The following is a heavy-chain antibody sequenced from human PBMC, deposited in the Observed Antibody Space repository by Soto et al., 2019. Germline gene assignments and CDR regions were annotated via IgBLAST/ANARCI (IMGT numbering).Heavy chain of an antibody. CDR2: ILPFFGTA. J-gene: IGHJ3*01. CDR3: ARRHEFGGNSDAFDV. D-gene: IGHD2-15*01. CDR1: GGSFRRES. V-gene: IGHV1-69*15. Sequence: QVQLVQSGAEVKKPGSSVKVSCQASGGSFRRESINWVRQAPGQGPEWMGNILPFFGTADYAQKFQGRLTLTAEVSTTTVYMELSSLRFEDTAVYYCARRHEFGGNSDAFDVWGQGTMVIVSS.